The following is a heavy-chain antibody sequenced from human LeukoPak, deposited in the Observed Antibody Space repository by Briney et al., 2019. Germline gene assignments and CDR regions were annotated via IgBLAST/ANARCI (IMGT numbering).Heavy chain of an antibody. CDR3: ARAGRVTFGGVIVLDY. J-gene: IGHJ4*02. V-gene: IGHV4-59*01. Sequence: NSSETLSLTCTVSGGFISNYHWSWIRQPPGKGLEWIGYIYYSGSTNYNPSLKSRVTISVDTSKNQFSLKLSSVTAADTAVYYCARAGRVTFGGVIVLDYWGQGTLVTVSS. CDR2: IYYSGST. D-gene: IGHD3-16*02. CDR1: GGFISNYH.